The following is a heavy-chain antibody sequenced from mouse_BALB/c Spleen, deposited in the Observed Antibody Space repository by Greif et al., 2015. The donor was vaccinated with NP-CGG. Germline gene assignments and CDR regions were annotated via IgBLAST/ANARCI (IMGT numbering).Heavy chain of an antibody. J-gene: IGHJ3*01. V-gene: IGHV5-9-2*01. CDR3: ARAVSRGAY. Sequence: EVQLQESGGGLVKPGGSLKLSCAASGFTFSSYGMSWVRQTPEKRLEWVATISGGGGYTYYPDSVKGRFTISRDNAKNNLYLQMSSLRSEDTALYYCARAVSRGAYWGQGTLVTVSA. CDR1: GFTFSSYG. CDR2: ISGGGGYT.